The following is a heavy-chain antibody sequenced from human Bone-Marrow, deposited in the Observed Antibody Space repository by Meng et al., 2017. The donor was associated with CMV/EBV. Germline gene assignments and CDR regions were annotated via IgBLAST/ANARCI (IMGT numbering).Heavy chain of an antibody. CDR2: IDPDDSDT. CDR3: ARRPLYDSSGYDY. J-gene: IGHJ4*02. Sequence: GESLKISCKGSGYSFTTYWIGWVRQMPGKGLEWMGIIDPDDSDTRYSPSFQGQVTISADKSISTAYLQWSGLKASDTAMYYCARRPLYDSSGYDYWGQGTLVTVSS. D-gene: IGHD3-22*01. CDR1: GYSFTTYW. V-gene: IGHV5-51*01.